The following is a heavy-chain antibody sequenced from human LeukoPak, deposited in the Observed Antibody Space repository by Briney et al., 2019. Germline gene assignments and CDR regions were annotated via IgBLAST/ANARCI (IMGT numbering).Heavy chain of an antibody. Sequence: GGSLRLSCAASGFTFSSYEMNWVRQAPGKGLEWVSYISSSGGTIYYADSVKGRFTISRDNAKNSLYLQMNSLRAEDTAVYYCARVPYTYWFDPWGQGTLVTVSS. D-gene: IGHD2-2*01. CDR3: ARVPYTYWFDP. J-gene: IGHJ5*02. V-gene: IGHV3-48*03. CDR1: GFTFSSYE. CDR2: ISSSGGTI.